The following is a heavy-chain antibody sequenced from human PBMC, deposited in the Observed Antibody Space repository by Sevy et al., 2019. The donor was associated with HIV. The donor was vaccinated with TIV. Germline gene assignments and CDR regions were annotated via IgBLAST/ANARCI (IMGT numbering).Heavy chain of an antibody. CDR1: GGTFSSYA. J-gene: IGHJ3*02. D-gene: IGHD5-12*01. V-gene: IGHV1-69*06. CDR2: IIPIFGTA. CDR3: ARELIRRDGYKGGNAFDI. Sequence: ASVKVSYKASGGTFSSYAISWVRQAPGQGLEWMGGIIPIFGTANYAQKFQGRVTITADKSTSTAYMELSSLRSEDTAVYYCARELIRRDGYKGGNAFDIWGQGTMVTVSS.